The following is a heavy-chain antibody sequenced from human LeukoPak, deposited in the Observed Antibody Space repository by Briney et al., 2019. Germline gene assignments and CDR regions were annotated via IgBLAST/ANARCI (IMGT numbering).Heavy chain of an antibody. Sequence: PGGSLRLSCAASGFTFSNYWMTWVRQAPGKGLEWVAKIKQDGSEIYYVDSVTGRFTISRDNAKNSVFPQMNSLRAEDTAVYYCAKDSGTYAFDYWGQGTLVTVSS. D-gene: IGHD1-26*01. V-gene: IGHV3-7*04. J-gene: IGHJ4*02. CDR1: GFTFSNYW. CDR3: AKDSGTYAFDY. CDR2: IKQDGSEI.